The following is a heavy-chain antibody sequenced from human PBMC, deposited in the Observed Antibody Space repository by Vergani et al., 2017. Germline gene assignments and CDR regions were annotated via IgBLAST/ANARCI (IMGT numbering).Heavy chain of an antibody. V-gene: IGHV4-59*01. CDR2: IHYSENT. D-gene: IGHD6-19*01. J-gene: IGHJ5*02. Sequence: QVQLAESGGGVVQPGRSLRLSCAASGFTFNQYGMHWIRQPPGKGLEWIGSIHYSENTNYNPSLKTRVTISVDTSKNQFSLTLTSVTAADTAVYYCASDTHSGQRADRWGQGILVTVTS. CDR3: ASDTHSGQRADR. CDR1: GFTFNQYG.